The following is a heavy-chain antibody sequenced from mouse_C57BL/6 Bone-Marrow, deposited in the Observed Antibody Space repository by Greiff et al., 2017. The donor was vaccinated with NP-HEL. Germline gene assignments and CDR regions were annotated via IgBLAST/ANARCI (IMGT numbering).Heavy chain of an antibody. J-gene: IGHJ3*01. D-gene: IGHD1-1*01. CDR2: TSDGGSYT. V-gene: IGHV5-4*01. Sequence: EVQGVESGGGLVKPGGSLKLSCAASGFTFSSYAMSWVRQTPEKRLEWVATTSDGGSYTYYPDNVKGRFTISRDNAKNNLYLQMSHLKSEDTAMYYCARDVLRPFAYWGQGTLVTVSA. CDR3: ARDVLRPFAY. CDR1: GFTFSSYA.